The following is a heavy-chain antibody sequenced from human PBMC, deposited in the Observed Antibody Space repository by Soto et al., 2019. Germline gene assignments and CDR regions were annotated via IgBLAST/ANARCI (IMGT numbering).Heavy chain of an antibody. J-gene: IGHJ6*02. Sequence: QSQTLSLTCAISGDSVSSNSAAWNWIRQSPSRGLEWLGRTYYRSKWYNDYAVSVKSRITINPDTSKNQFSLQLNSVTPEDTAVYYCARDRVTPPGDYYYYYGMDVWGQGTTVTVSS. D-gene: IGHD4-4*01. V-gene: IGHV6-1*01. CDR3: ARDRVTPPGDYYYYYGMDV. CDR2: TYYRSKWYN. CDR1: GDSVSSNSAA.